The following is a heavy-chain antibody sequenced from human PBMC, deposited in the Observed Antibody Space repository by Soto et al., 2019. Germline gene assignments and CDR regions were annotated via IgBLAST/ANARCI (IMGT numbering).Heavy chain of an antibody. V-gene: IGHV4-59*01. D-gene: IGHD2-21*02. J-gene: IGHJ6*02. Sequence: PSQTLSLTCTVSGGSISCYYGSWIRQPPGKGLEWIGYMYNTGSTIYNPSLKSRVTISVDTSKNQFSLKLNSVTAADTAVYYCARDLWGYCGADCYPLDVWGQGTTVTVSS. CDR3: ARDLWGYCGADCYPLDV. CDR1: GGSISCYY. CDR2: MYNTGST.